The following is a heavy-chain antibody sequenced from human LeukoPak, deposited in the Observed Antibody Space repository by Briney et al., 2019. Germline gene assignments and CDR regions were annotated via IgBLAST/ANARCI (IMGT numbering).Heavy chain of an antibody. Sequence: GGSLRLSCAASGFSFNSHAMSWVRQAPGKGLEWVSSISRSGVTTYYADSVKGRFTISRDNSKNTLYLQMNSLRAEDTAVYYCAKDLGYSSSSTPPPPLDYWGQGTLVTVSS. CDR3: AKDLGYSSSSTPPPPLDY. CDR2: ISRSGVTT. J-gene: IGHJ4*02. V-gene: IGHV3-23*01. D-gene: IGHD6-6*01. CDR1: GFSFNSHA.